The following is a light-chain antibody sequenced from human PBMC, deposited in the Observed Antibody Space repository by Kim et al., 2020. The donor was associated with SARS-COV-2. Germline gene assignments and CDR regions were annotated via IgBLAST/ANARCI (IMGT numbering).Light chain of an antibody. J-gene: IGLJ2*01. Sequence: SYELTQPLSVSVALGQTARITCGGNNIGSKNVHWYQQKPGQAPVLVIYRDSNRPSGIPERFSGSNSGNTATLTISRAQAGAEADYYCQVWDSSPVVFGGG. CDR1: NIGSKN. CDR3: QVWDSSPVV. V-gene: IGLV3-9*01. CDR2: RDS.